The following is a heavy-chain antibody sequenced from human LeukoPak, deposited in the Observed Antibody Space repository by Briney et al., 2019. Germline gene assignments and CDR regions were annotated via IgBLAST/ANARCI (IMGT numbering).Heavy chain of an antibody. CDR2: IGTTGDT. CDR3: ARDRGGGHMDV. J-gene: IGHJ6*03. CDR1: GFTFTTYD. Sequence: GGTLRLSCAASGFTFTTYDMHWVRQATGKGLEWVSAIGTTGDTYYPGSVKGRFTISRENAKNSLYLQMNSLRAGDTAVYYCARDRGGGHMDVWGKGTTVTISS. D-gene: IGHD2-15*01. V-gene: IGHV3-13*01.